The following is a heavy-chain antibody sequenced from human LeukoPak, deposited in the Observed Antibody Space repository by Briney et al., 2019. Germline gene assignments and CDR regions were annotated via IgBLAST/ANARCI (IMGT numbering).Heavy chain of an antibody. Sequence: GGSLRLSCAASGFTFSSYAMSWVRQAPGKGLEWVSAISGSGGSTYYADSVKGRFTISRDNSKNMLYPQMNSLRAEDTAVYYCAKDPVVVVVAATGVDYWGQGTLVTVSS. J-gene: IGHJ4*02. CDR1: GFTFSSYA. V-gene: IGHV3-23*01. D-gene: IGHD2-15*01. CDR2: ISGSGGST. CDR3: AKDPVVVVVAATGVDY.